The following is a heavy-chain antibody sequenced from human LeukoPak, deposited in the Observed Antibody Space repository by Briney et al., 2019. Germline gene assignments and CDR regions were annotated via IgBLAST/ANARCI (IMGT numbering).Heavy chain of an antibody. Sequence: QTGGSLRLSCAASGLTFSSYAMNWVRQAPGKGLEWVSTISGSGGSTYYADSVKGRFTISRDNSKNTLYLQMNSLRAEDTAVYYCAKDADGIGITFDYWGQGTLVTVSS. CDR3: AKDADGIGITFDY. CDR2: ISGSGGST. V-gene: IGHV3-23*01. D-gene: IGHD6-13*01. CDR1: GLTFSSYA. J-gene: IGHJ4*02.